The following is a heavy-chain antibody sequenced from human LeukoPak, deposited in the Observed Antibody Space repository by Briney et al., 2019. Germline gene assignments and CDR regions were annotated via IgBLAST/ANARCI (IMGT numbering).Heavy chain of an antibody. CDR1: GFTFDDYA. J-gene: IGHJ3*02. D-gene: IGHD1-26*01. CDR3: AKKGGSYFWAFDI. Sequence: GGSLRLSCAASGFTFDDYAMHWGRQAPGKGLGWVSLISGDGGSTHYADSVKGRFTISRDNSKNSLYLQMNSLRTEDTALYYCAKKGGSYFWAFDIWGQGTMVTVSS. CDR2: ISGDGGST. V-gene: IGHV3-43*02.